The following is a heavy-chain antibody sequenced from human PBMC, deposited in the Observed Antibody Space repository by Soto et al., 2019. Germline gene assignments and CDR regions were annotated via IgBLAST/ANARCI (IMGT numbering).Heavy chain of an antibody. CDR2: ISAYNGNT. D-gene: IGHD6-19*01. Sequence: QVQLVQSGAEVKKPGASVQVSCKASGYTFPSYGISWVRQAPGQGLEWMGWISAYNGNTNYAQKLQGRVTMTTDTCTSTAYMELRSLRSDDTAVYYCARGSEESQWLVKCIWYFDLWCRGTMVIVS. CDR3: ARGSEESQWLVKCIWYFDL. J-gene: IGHJ2*01. CDR1: GYTFPSYG. V-gene: IGHV1-18*01.